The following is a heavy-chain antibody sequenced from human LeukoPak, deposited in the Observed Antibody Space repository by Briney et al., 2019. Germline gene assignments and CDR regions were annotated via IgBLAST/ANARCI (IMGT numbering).Heavy chain of an antibody. J-gene: IGHJ4*02. CDR3: ARRYVLRYFDWLLVDYFDY. D-gene: IGHD3-9*01. CDR1: GGSISSYY. V-gene: IGHV4-59*12. Sequence: SETLSLTCTVSGGSISSYYWSWIRQPPGKGLEWIGYIYYSGSTNYNPSLKSRVTISVDTSKNQFSLKLSSVTAADTAVYYCARRYVLRYFDWLLVDYFDYWGQGTLVTVSS. CDR2: IYYSGST.